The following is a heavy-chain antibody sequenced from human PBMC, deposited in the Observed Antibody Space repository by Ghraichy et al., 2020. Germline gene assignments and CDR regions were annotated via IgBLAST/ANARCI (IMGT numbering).Heavy chain of an antibody. CDR1: GGSISSSSYY. J-gene: IGHJ6*02. V-gene: IGHV4-39*01. CDR2: IYYSGST. CDR3: ARYETQSMDPYYYYGMDV. Sequence: SETLSLTCTVSGGSISSSSYYWGWIRQPPGKGLEWIGSIYYSGSTYYNPSLKSRVTISVDTSKNQFSLKLSSVTAADTAVYYCARYETQSMDPYYYYGMDVWGQGTTVTVSS. D-gene: IGHD3-3*01.